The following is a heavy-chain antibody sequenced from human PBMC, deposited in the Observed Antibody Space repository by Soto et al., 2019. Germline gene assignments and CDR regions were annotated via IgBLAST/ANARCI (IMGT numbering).Heavy chain of an antibody. Sequence: GGSLRLSCAASGFTFSSYSMNWVRQAPGKGLEWVSSISSSSSYIYYADSVKGRFTISRDNAKNSLYLQMNSLRAEDTAVYYCARDGGYCSSTSCSRLNYYYYYGMDVWGQGTTVTVSS. V-gene: IGHV3-21*01. J-gene: IGHJ6*02. CDR3: ARDGGYCSSTSCSRLNYYYYYGMDV. CDR2: ISSSSSYI. CDR1: GFTFSSYS. D-gene: IGHD2-2*01.